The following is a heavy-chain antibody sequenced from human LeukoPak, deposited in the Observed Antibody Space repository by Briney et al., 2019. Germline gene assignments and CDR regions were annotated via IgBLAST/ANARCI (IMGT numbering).Heavy chain of an antibody. D-gene: IGHD4-17*01. CDR2: ISYDGSNK. V-gene: IGHV3-30*18. CDR1: GFTFSSYG. Sequence: GGSLRLSCAASGFTFSSYGMHWVRQAPGKGLEWVAVISYDGSNKYYADSVKGRFTISRDNSKNTLYLQMNSLRAEDTAVYYCAKVAHMTTVTTFDYWGQGTLVTVSS. CDR3: AKVAHMTTVTTFDY. J-gene: IGHJ4*02.